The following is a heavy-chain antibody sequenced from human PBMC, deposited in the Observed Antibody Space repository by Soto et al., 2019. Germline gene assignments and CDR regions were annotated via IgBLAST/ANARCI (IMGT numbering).Heavy chain of an antibody. CDR2: INWNSGSI. CDR1: GFTFADYA. V-gene: IGHV3-9*01. Sequence: PGGSLRLSCAASGFTFADYAMHWVRQVPGKGLEWVSGINWNSGSIGYGDSVKGRFAISRDNAKISLHLQMNSLSAEDTAFYYCVKDESINWYSGHFRHWGQGTLVTVSS. D-gene: IGHD6-13*01. CDR3: VKDESINWYSGHFRH. J-gene: IGHJ1*01.